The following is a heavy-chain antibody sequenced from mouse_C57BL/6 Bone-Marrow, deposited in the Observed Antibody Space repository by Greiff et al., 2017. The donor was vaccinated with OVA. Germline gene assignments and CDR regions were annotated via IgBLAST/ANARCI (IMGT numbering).Heavy chain of an antibody. D-gene: IGHD3-1*01. Sequence: VQLQQSGPELVKPGASVKISCKASGYTFTDYYMNWVKQSHGKSLEWIGDINPNNGGTSYNQKFKGKATLTVDKSSSTAYMELRSLTSEDSAVYYCARTGSYYYCDYWGQGTTLTVSS. CDR1: GYTFTDYY. J-gene: IGHJ2*01. CDR3: ARTGSYYYCDY. CDR2: INPNNGGT. V-gene: IGHV1-26*01.